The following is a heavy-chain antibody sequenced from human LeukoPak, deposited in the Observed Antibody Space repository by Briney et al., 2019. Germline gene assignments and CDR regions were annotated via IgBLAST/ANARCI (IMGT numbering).Heavy chain of an antibody. CDR1: GFTFDVYE. D-gene: IGHD5/OR15-5a*01. Sequence: PGGSLRLSCTASGFTFDVYEMNWVRQAPGRGLEWVAGINGKGRSTAYVDSVKGLFTISRDNTKNSLSLQMDSLRAGDTALYHRARGRLRLGGCSLNCLSRMHLWGQRPRVTVSS. CDR3: ARGRLRLGGCSLNCLSRMHL. V-gene: IGHV3-20*01. CDR2: INGKGRST. J-gene: IGHJ6*02.